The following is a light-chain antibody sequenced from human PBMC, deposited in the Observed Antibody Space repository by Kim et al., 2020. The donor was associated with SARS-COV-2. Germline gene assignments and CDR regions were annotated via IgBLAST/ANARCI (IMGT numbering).Light chain of an antibody. V-gene: IGKV2-30*01. J-gene: IGKJ2*01. Sequence: DVVLTQSPLSLPVTLGQPASISCRSSHSLVYDDGNTHLNWFQQRPGQSPRRLIYKVSNRDSGVPDRFSGNWSGADFTLKISRVEAEDLGVYYCMQDTHWPHTFGQGTKLEI. CDR1: HSLVYDDGNTH. CDR2: KVS. CDR3: MQDTHWPHT.